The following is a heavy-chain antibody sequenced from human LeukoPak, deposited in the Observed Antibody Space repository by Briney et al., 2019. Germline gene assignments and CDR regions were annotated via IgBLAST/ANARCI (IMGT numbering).Heavy chain of an antibody. V-gene: IGHV5-10-1*01. CDR1: GHNLRTHY. D-gene: IGHD3-16*01. J-gene: IGHJ4*02. CDR3: ARRPAGVLADNDFLES. Sequence: GDSRKISCRDSGHNLRTHYINWLRQMPGKGLEWMGRIEPRHSYSDYSPSCQGHVTMTADKSTNTAYLQWNSLKTSDTAIYYCARRPAGVLADNDFLESWGQGTLVTVSS. CDR2: IEPRHSYS.